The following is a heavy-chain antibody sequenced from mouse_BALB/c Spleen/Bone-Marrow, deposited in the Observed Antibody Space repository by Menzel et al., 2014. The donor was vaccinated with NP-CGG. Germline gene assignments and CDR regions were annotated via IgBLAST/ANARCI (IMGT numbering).Heavy chain of an antibody. V-gene: IGHV5-6-3*01. CDR2: INSNGGST. Sequence: EVPRVESGGGLVQPGGSLKLSCAASGFTFSSYGMSWVRQTPDKRLELVATINSNGGSTYYPDSVKGRFTISRDNAKNTLYLQMSSLKSEDTAMYYCARERYYGNGRIFEYWGQGTTLTVSS. J-gene: IGHJ2*01. CDR1: GFTFSSYG. D-gene: IGHD1-1*01. CDR3: ARERYYGNGRIFEY.